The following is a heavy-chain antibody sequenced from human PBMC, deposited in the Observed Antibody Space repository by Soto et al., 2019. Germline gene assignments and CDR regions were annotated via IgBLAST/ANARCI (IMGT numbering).Heavy chain of an antibody. Sequence: PSETLSLTCVVNGGSFSGYYWSWIRQLPGKGPEWIGEINDSGITDSNPSLESRVSISVDMSKNQFSLKLNSVTAADTAVYHCARGRSSVPDRRGIGYYGLDVWGQGTTVTVSS. J-gene: IGHJ6*02. CDR3: ARGRSSVPDRRGIGYYGLDV. CDR2: INDSGIT. D-gene: IGHD6-6*01. V-gene: IGHV4-34*01. CDR1: GGSFSGYY.